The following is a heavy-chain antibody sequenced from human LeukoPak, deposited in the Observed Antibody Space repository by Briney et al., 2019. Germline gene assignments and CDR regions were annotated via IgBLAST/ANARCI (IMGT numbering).Heavy chain of an antibody. Sequence: GATVKISCKASGYIFTDYYMHWVQQAPGKGLEYMGRVDPQTGETIYAEKFQGRVTMTADTSTDTAYMELTSLRSEDTAVYFCVTRASGDYWARFWGQGSLVTVSS. V-gene: IGHV1-69-2*01. CDR2: VDPQTGET. CDR3: VTRASGDYWARF. CDR1: GYIFTDYY. D-gene: IGHD4-17*01. J-gene: IGHJ4*02.